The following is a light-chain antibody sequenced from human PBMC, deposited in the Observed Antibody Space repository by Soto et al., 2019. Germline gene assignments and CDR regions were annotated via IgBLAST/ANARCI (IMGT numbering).Light chain of an antibody. Sequence: DIPMTQSPLSLSASVGGRVTITCRASQGISTYLNWYQQKPGKAPNLLIYGESSLQSGVPSRFSGSGSGTEFTLTINSLQPEDLATYYCQQSYSFPWTFGQGTKVNIK. CDR1: QGISTY. CDR2: GES. J-gene: IGKJ1*01. CDR3: QQSYSFPWT. V-gene: IGKV1-39*01.